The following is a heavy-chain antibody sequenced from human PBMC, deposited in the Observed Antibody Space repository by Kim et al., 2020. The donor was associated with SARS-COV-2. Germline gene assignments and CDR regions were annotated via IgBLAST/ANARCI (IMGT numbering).Heavy chain of an antibody. CDR3: ARTGGTYCSSTSCSTYFQH. CDR2: IYYSGST. J-gene: IGHJ1*01. Sequence: SETLSLTCTVSGGSISSDSYYWGWIRQPPGKGLEWIGSIYYSGSTYYNPSLKSRVTISVDTSKNQFSLKLSSVTAADTAVYYCARTGGTYCSSTSCSTYFQHWGQGTLVTVSS. CDR1: GGSISSDSYY. V-gene: IGHV4-39*01. D-gene: IGHD2-2*02.